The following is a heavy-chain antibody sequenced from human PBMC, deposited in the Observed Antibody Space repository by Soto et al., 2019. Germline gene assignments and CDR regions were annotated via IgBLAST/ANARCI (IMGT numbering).Heavy chain of an antibody. CDR1: GYTFTSYD. J-gene: IGHJ4*02. CDR3: AKDGRLRHVYYYDSSGYYLDY. V-gene: IGHV1-8*01. D-gene: IGHD3-22*01. CDR2: MNPNSGNT. Sequence: ASVKVSCKASGYTFTSYDINWVRQATGQGLEWMGWMNPNSGNTGYAQKFLGRVTMTRNTSISTAYMELSSLRSEDTAVYYCAKDGRLRHVYYYDSSGYYLDYWGQGTLVTVSS.